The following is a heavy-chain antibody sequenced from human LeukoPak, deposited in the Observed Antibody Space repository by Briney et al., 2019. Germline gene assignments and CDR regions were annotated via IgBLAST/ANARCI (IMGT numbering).Heavy chain of an antibody. D-gene: IGHD4-11*01. CDR2: MNPNSGGT. CDR1: GYTFTSYD. V-gene: IGHV1-8*01. CDR3: ARTHHDYTNGNWFDP. Sequence: ASVKVSCKASGYTFTSYDINWVRQATGQGLEWMGWMNPNSGGTGYAQKFQGRVTMTRDTSISTAYMELSCLRSDDTAVYYCARTHHDYTNGNWFDPWGQGTLVTVSS. J-gene: IGHJ5*02.